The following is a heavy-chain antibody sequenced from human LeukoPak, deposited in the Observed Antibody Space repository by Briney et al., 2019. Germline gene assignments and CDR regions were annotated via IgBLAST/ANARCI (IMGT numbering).Heavy chain of an antibody. Sequence: GGSLRLSCAASGFTFSGYYMSWIRQAPGKGLEWVSYISSSGSTIYYADSVKGRFTISRDNAKNSLYLQMNSLRAEDTAVYYCAKEAISSSFDYWGQGTLVTVSS. CDR2: ISSSGSTI. V-gene: IGHV3-11*04. CDR3: AKEAISSSFDY. D-gene: IGHD6-6*01. CDR1: GFTFSGYY. J-gene: IGHJ4*02.